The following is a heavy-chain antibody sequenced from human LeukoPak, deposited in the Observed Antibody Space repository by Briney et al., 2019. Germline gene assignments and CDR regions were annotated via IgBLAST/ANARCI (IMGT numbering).Heavy chain of an antibody. V-gene: IGHV4-59*08. J-gene: IGHJ4*02. CDR1: GGSISSYY. CDR3: AGLGGATSPFGY. Sequence: PSETLSLTCTVSGGSISSYYWSWIRQPPGKGLEWIGYIYYTGNTNYNPSLTSRVTISVDTSKNQFSLNLSSVTAADTAIYYCAGLGGATSPFGYWGQGTLVTVSS. D-gene: IGHD1-26*01. CDR2: IYYTGNT.